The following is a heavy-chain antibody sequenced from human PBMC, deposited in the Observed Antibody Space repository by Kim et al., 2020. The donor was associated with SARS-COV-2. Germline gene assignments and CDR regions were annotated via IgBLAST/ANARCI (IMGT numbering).Heavy chain of an antibody. CDR3: AKDIAAAGPNWFDP. D-gene: IGHD6-13*01. J-gene: IGHJ5*02. Sequence: GGSLRLSCAASGFTFDDYAMHWVRQAPGKGLEWVSGISWNSGSIGYADSVKGRFTISRDNAKNSLYLQMNSLRAEDTALYYCAKDIAAAGPNWFDPWGQGTLVTVSS. CDR2: ISWNSGSI. CDR1: GFTFDDYA. V-gene: IGHV3-9*01.